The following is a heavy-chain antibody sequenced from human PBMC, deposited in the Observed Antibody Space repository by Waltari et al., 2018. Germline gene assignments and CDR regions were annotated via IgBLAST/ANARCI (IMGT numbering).Heavy chain of an antibody. J-gene: IGHJ4*02. CDR2: INAGNGNT. CDR3: ARDQGNIVATINPFDY. D-gene: IGHD5-12*01. Sequence: QVQLVQSGAEVKKPGASVKVSCKASGYTFTSYTLHWVRRAPGQRLGWMGWINAGNGNTKYSQKFQGRVTITRDTSASTAYMELSSLRSEDTAVYYCARDQGNIVATINPFDYWGQGTLVTVSS. CDR1: GYTFTSYT. V-gene: IGHV1-3*01.